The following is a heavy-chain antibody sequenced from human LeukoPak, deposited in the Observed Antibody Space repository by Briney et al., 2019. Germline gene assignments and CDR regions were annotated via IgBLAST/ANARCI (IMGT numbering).Heavy chain of an antibody. J-gene: IGHJ4*02. D-gene: IGHD6-13*01. CDR1: AFTFSNYA. CDR2: VSGSGGST. V-gene: IGHV3-23*01. CDR3: ARGRGSSWNDFDY. Sequence: GGSLRLSCGASAFTFSNYAMTWVRQAPGKGLEWVSTVSGSGGSTYYADSVKGRFTISRDNSKNALYLQMNSLRVEDTAVYYCARGRGSSWNDFDYWGQGTLVTVSS.